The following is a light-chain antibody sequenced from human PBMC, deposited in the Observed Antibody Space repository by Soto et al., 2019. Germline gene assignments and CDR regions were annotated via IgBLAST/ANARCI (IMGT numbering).Light chain of an antibody. V-gene: IGKV3-20*01. CDR2: AAS. Sequence: IVLTQSPGTLSLSPWERATLSCRARQSVSSRYLAWYQQEGGQAPRLLIYAASSRATGIPDRFTGSGSGTDFTLTINGVEPEDFAVYYCQQYLSSRTFGQGTKVDIK. CDR3: QQYLSSRT. CDR1: QSVSSRY. J-gene: IGKJ1*01.